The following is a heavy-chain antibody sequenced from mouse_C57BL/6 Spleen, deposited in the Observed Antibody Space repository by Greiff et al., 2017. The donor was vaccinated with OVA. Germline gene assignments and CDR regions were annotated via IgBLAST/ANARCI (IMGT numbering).Heavy chain of an antibody. Sequence: EVMLVESGGGLVQSGRSLILSCATSGFTFSDFYMEWVRQAPGKGLEWIAASRNKANDYTTEYSASVKGRFIVSRDTSQSILYLQMNALRAEDTAIYYCARDDPSYAMDYWGQGTSVTVSS. CDR1: GFTFSDFY. CDR2: SRNKANDYTT. V-gene: IGHV7-1*01. J-gene: IGHJ4*01. CDR3: ARDDPSYAMDY.